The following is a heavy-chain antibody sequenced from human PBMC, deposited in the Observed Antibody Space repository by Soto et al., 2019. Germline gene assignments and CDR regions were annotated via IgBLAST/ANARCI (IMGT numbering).Heavy chain of an antibody. D-gene: IGHD2-15*01. V-gene: IGHV1-69*13. Sequence: VASVKVSCKASGGTFSSYAISWVRQAPGQGLEWMGGIIPIFGTANYAQKFQGRVTITADESTSTAYMELSSLRSEDTAVYYSARDRYCSGGSCYSANYWRQATLVTVSS. J-gene: IGHJ4*02. CDR2: IIPIFGTA. CDR1: GGTFSSYA. CDR3: ARDRYCSGGSCYSANY.